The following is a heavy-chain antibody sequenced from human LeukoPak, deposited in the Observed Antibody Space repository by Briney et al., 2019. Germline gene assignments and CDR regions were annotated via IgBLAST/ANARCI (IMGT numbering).Heavy chain of an antibody. CDR2: INHSGST. CDR1: GGSFSGYY. CDR3: ARGKEGSSWYRGYYYYYMDV. J-gene: IGHJ6*03. Sequence: SETLSLTCAVYGGSFSGYYWSWIRQPPGKGLEWIGEINHSGSTNYNPSLKSRVPMSVDTSRNQFFLRLSSVTAADTAVYYCARGKEGSSWYRGYYYYYMDVWGKGTTVTVSS. V-gene: IGHV4-34*01. D-gene: IGHD6-13*01.